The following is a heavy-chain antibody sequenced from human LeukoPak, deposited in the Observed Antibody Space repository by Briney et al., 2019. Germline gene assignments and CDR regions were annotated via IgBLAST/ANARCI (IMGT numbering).Heavy chain of an antibody. CDR1: GFTFSGYW. CDR2: IHKDGSAK. J-gene: IGHJ4*02. D-gene: IGHD3-10*01. CDR3: ARDRGFGADDS. Sequence: QPGGSLRLSCGASGFTFSGYWMSWVRQAPGKGLEWVANIHKDGSAKRYVDSVKGRFTISRDNAKSSLYLQVNSLRVEDTAVYYCARDRGFGADDSWGQGSLVTVSS. V-gene: IGHV3-7*01.